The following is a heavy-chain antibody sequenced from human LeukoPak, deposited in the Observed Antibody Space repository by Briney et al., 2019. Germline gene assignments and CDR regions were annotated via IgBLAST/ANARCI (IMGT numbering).Heavy chain of an antibody. J-gene: IGHJ4*02. CDR2: INHSGST. CDR1: GGSISSYY. V-gene: IGHV4-34*01. Sequence: SETLSLTCTVSGGSISSYYWSWIRQPPGKGLEWIGEINHSGSTNYNPSLKSRVTISVDTSKNQFSLKLSSVTAADTAVYYCARMRQWLVRGYFDYWGQGTLVTVSS. D-gene: IGHD6-19*01. CDR3: ARMRQWLVRGYFDY.